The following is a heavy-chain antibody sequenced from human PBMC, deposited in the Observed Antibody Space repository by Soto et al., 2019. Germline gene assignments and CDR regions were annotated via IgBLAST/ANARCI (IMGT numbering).Heavy chain of an antibody. CDR1: GGTFSSYT. CDR3: ARDTIAAPLQHRYYYFGMDV. D-gene: IGHD6-13*01. CDR2: IIPILGIA. J-gene: IGHJ6*02. V-gene: IGHV1-69*04. Sequence: SVKVSCKASGGTFSSYTISWVRQAPGQGLERMGRIIPILGIANYAQKFQGRVTITADKSTSTAYMELSSLRSEDTAVYYCARDTIAAPLQHRYYYFGMDVWGQGTTVTVSS.